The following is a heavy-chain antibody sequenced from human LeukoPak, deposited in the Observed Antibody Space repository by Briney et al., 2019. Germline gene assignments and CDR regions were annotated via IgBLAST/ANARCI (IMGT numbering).Heavy chain of an antibody. D-gene: IGHD6-19*01. J-gene: IGHJ4*02. Sequence: GRSLRLSCAASGFTFSSYAMHWVRQAPGKGLEWVAVISYDGSNKYYADSVKGRVTISSDNSKNTLYLQMNSLRAEDTAVYYCARDLDGSGPDYWGQGTLVTVSS. CDR2: ISYDGSNK. V-gene: IGHV3-30*04. CDR3: ARDLDGSGPDY. CDR1: GFTFSSYA.